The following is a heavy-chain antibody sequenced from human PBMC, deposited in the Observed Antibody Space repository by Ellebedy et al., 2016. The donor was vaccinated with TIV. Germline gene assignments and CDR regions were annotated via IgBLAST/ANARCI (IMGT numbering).Heavy chain of an antibody. CDR3: ATTYVDTAMVRY. Sequence: MPSETLSLTCTVSGGSISSYYWSWIRQPPGKGLEWIGYIYYSGSTYYNPSLKSRVTISVDTSKNQFSLKLSSVTAADTAVYYCATTYVDTAMVRYWGQGTLVTVSS. J-gene: IGHJ4*02. CDR2: IYYSGST. V-gene: IGHV4-59*04. CDR1: GGSISSYY. D-gene: IGHD5-18*01.